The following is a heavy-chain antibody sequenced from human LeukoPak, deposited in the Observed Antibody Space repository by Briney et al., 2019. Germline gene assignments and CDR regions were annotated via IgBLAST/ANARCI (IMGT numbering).Heavy chain of an antibody. Sequence: SSETLSLTCAVYGGSFSGYYWSWIRQPPGKGLEWIGEINHSGSTNYNPSLKSRVTISVDTSKNQFSLKLSSVTAADTAVYYCARVSPTVSFDYWGQGTLVTVSS. CDR2: INHSGST. CDR1: GGSFSGYY. CDR3: ARVSPTVSFDY. D-gene: IGHD4-17*01. J-gene: IGHJ4*02. V-gene: IGHV4-34*01.